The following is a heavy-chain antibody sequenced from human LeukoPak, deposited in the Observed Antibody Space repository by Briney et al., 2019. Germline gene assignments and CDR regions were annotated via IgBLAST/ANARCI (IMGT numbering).Heavy chain of an antibody. V-gene: IGHV3-23*01. Sequence: GSLRLSCAAPGFTFSSYAMSWVRQAPGKGLEWVSAISGSGGSTYYADSVKGRFTISRDNSKNTLYLQMNSLRAEDTAVYYCAKDLVATITFLAFDIWGQGTMVTVSS. J-gene: IGHJ3*02. CDR2: ISGSGGST. CDR1: GFTFSSYA. D-gene: IGHD5-12*01. CDR3: AKDLVATITFLAFDI.